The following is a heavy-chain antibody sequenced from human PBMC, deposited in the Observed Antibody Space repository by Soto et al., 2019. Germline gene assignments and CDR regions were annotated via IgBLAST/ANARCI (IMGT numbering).Heavy chain of an antibody. Sequence: QVQLVQSGAEVKKPGASVKVSCKASGYIFTAYSMHWVRQAPGQGLEWMGVVNPSGGSTNYAQKFQGRIPMTRDKSTSTVYMDLSSLTSEDTAVYYCAREENCSDGICYSEYFQRWGQGTLGTVSS. V-gene: IGHV1-46*01. J-gene: IGHJ1*01. D-gene: IGHD2-15*01. CDR1: GYIFTAYS. CDR2: VNPSGGST. CDR3: AREENCSDGICYSEYFQR.